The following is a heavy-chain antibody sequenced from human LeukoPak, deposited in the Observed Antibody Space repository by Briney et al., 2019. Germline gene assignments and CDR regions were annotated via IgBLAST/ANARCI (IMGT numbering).Heavy chain of an antibody. J-gene: IGHJ3*02. V-gene: IGHV3-7*05. CDR1: GFTFSSYW. Sequence: GGSLRLSCAASGFTFSSYWMSWVRQAPGKGLEWVANIKQDGSEKYYVDSVKGRFTISRDNAKNSLYLQMNSLRAEDAAVYYCARDLRCGGDCYSNDAFDIWGQGTMVTVSS. CDR3: ARDLRCGGDCYSNDAFDI. CDR2: IKQDGSEK. D-gene: IGHD2-21*02.